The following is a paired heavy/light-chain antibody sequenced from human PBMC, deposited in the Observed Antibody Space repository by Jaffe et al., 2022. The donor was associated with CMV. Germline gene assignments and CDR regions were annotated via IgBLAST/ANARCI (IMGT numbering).Heavy chain of an antibody. D-gene: IGHD5-12*01. Sequence: EVQLVQSGAEVKKPGESLKISCKGSGYTFTSYWIGWVRQMPGKGLEYMGIIYPGDSDTRYSPSFQGQVTISVDKSISTAYLQWSSLKASDTAIYYCARLSGNRYSFGWGDYWGQGTLVTVSS. CDR2: IYPGDSDT. J-gene: IGHJ4*02. CDR1: GYTFTSYW. V-gene: IGHV5-51*01. CDR3: ARLSGNRYSFGWGDY.
Light chain of an antibody. Sequence: EIVMTQSPATLSVSPGERATLSCRASQSVSSNLAWYQQKPGQAPRLLIYGVSIRATGIPARFSGSGSGTDFTLTISSLQSEDFAVYYCQQYNDWPHTFGQGTKLEIK. CDR1: QSVSSN. V-gene: IGKV3-15*01. CDR2: GVS. CDR3: QQYNDWPHT. J-gene: IGKJ2*01.